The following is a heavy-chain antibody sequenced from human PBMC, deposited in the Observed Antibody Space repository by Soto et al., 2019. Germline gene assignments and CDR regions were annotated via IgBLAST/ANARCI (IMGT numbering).Heavy chain of an antibody. CDR1: GFTFSSYA. D-gene: IGHD3-10*01. Sequence: EVQLVESGGGLVQPGGSLRLSCAASGFTFSSYAMSWVRQAPGKGLEWVSTISASGGSTYHADSVKGRFTISRDNSKNTLYLQMNSLRDEDTAAYYCAKDMRGSGSYYIHGMDVWGQGTTVTVS. J-gene: IGHJ6*02. CDR3: AKDMRGSGSYYIHGMDV. CDR2: ISASGGST. V-gene: IGHV3-23*04.